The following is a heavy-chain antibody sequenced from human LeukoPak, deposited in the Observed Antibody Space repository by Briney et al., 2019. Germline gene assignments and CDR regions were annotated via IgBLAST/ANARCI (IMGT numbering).Heavy chain of an antibody. CDR2: ISYSGST. V-gene: IGHV4-59*01. Sequence: PSETLSLTRTVSGGSISSFYWSWIRQPPGKGLEWIGYISYSGSTNYNPSLKSRVTISIDTSKNQFSLKLNSVTTADTAVYYCARGQQLVLVWGQGTLVTVSS. CDR1: GGSISSFY. D-gene: IGHD6-13*01. CDR3: ARGQQLVLV. J-gene: IGHJ4*02.